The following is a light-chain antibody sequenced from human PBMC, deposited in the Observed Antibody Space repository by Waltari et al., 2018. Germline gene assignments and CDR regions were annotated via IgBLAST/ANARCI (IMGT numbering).Light chain of an antibody. CDR2: AAY. CDR1: KNIRTY. V-gene: IGKV1-39*01. Sequence: DIQMTQSPPFLSASVGDRVTITCRASKNIRTYLNWYQQTPGKAPRLLIYAAYTSRSGVPASFSASGSGTTFSLTISSLQPEDFATFYCQQTYSDPRTFGGGTKV. CDR3: QQTYSDPRT. J-gene: IGKJ4*01.